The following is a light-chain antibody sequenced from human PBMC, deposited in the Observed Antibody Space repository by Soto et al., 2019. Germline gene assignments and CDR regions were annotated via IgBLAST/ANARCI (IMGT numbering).Light chain of an antibody. CDR1: SGHSTYA. Sequence: QLVVTQSPSASASLGASVKLTCTLSSGHSTYAIAWHQLQPQKGPRYLMKVKSDGSHDKGDGIPDRFSGSSSGAERYLTIASLQSEDEADYFCQTWNTNTHVFGPGTKVTVL. CDR3: QTWNTNTHV. J-gene: IGLJ1*01. CDR2: VKSDGSH. V-gene: IGLV4-69*01.